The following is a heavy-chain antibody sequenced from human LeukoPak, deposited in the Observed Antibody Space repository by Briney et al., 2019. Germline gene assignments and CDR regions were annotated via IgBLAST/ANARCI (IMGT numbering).Heavy chain of an antibody. D-gene: IGHD3-22*01. CDR2: ISSSSSTI. Sequence: GGSLRLSCAASGFTFSSYGMSWVRQAPGKGLEWVSYISSSSSTIYYADSVKGRFTISRDNAKNSLYLQMNSLRAEDTAVYYCARVLHKRNYDSSTYYGYWGQGTLVTVSS. CDR1: GFTFSSYG. J-gene: IGHJ4*02. CDR3: ARVLHKRNYDSSTYYGY. V-gene: IGHV3-48*01.